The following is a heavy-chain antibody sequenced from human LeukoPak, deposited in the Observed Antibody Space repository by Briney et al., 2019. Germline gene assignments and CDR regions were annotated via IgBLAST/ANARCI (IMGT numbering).Heavy chain of an antibody. V-gene: IGHV4-39*01. CDR1: GGSISSSSYY. J-gene: IGHJ4*02. D-gene: IGHD3-3*01. Sequence: PSETLSLTCTVSGGSISSSSYYWGWIRQPPGKGLEWIGSIYYSGSTYYNPSLKSRVTISVGTSKNQFSLKLSSVTAADTAVYYCARHFRDGITIFGAFDYWGQGTLVTVSS. CDR3: ARHFRDGITIFGAFDY. CDR2: IYYSGST.